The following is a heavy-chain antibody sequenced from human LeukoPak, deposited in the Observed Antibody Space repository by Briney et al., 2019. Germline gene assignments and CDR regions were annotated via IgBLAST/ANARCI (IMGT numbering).Heavy chain of an antibody. CDR1: GFTSSSYS. J-gene: IGHJ4*02. V-gene: IGHV3-21*01. CDR3: ARSGRTAMANFDY. Sequence: GGSLRLSCAASGFTSSSYSMNWVRQAPGKGLEWVSSISSSSSYIYYADSVKGRFTISRDNAKNSLYLQMNSLRAEDTAVYYCARSGRTAMANFDYWGQGTLVTVSS. CDR2: ISSSSSYI. D-gene: IGHD5-18*01.